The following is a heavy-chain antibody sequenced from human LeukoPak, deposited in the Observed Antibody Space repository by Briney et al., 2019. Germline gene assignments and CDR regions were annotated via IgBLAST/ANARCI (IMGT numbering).Heavy chain of an antibody. CDR3: ARGIPAAIEWDAFDI. D-gene: IGHD2-2*02. CDR2: IIPIFGTA. J-gene: IGHJ3*02. CDR1: GGTFSSYA. V-gene: IGHV1-69*13. Sequence: SVKVSCKASGGTFSSYAISWVRQAPGQGREWMGGIIPIFGTANYAQKFQGRVTITADESTSTAYMELSSLRSEDTAVYYCARGIPAAIEWDAFDIWGQGTMVTVSS.